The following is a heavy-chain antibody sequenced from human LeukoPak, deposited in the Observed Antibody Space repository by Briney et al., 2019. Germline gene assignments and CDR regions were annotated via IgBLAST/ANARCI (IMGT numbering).Heavy chain of an antibody. CDR2: ISYDGSNK. CDR1: GLTFSSYA. Sequence: PGGSLRLSCAASGLTFSSYAMHWVRQAPGKGLEWVAVISYDGSNKYYADSVKGRFTISRDNSKNTLYLQMNSLRAEDTAVYYCARDGDIYCSSTRCYTGDAFDIWGQGTMVTVSS. D-gene: IGHD2-2*02. J-gene: IGHJ3*02. V-gene: IGHV3-30-3*01. CDR3: ARDGDIYCSSTRCYTGDAFDI.